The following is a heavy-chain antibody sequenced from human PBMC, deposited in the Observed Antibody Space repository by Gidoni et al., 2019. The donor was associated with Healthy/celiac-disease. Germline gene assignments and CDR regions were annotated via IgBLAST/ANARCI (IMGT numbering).Heavy chain of an antibody. J-gene: IGHJ4*02. D-gene: IGHD2-2*02. Sequence: EVQLVQSGAEVKKPGESLRISCKGSGYSFTSYWISWVRQMPGKGLEWMGRIDPSDSYTNYSPSFQGHVTISADKSISTAYLQWSSLKASDTAMYYCARGIGYCSSTSCYRGYYFDYWGQGTLVTVSS. V-gene: IGHV5-10-1*03. CDR2: IDPSDSYT. CDR3: ARGIGYCSSTSCYRGYYFDY. CDR1: GYSFTSYW.